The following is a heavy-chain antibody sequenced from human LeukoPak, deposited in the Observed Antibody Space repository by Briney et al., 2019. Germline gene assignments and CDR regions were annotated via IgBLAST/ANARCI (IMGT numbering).Heavy chain of an antibody. D-gene: IGHD4-17*01. CDR2: IYYSGST. V-gene: IGHV4-59*11. CDR1: GGSISSHY. CDR3: ARGGTTVTPGLLWFDP. Sequence: SETLSLTCSVSGGSISSHYWSWIRQPPGKGLEWIGYIYYSGSTKYSPSLKSRVTISVDTSKDQFSLKLSSVTAADTAVYYCARGGTTVTPGLLWFDPWGQGTLVTVSS. J-gene: IGHJ5*02.